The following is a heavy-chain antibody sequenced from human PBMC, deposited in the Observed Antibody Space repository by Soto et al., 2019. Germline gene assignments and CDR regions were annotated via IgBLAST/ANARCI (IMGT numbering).Heavy chain of an antibody. Sequence: PSLTCAVYGEALSNYYWSRIRQPPGKGLEWIGEITHSGSTNYNPSLESRVTISADTSKNQFSMKMRSVTAADTAVYYCTRRGAACPWLWGPGTSLTV. V-gene: IGHV4-34*01. CDR2: ITHSGST. D-gene: IGHD6-13*01. CDR3: TRRGAACPWL. J-gene: IGHJ4*02. CDR1: GEALSNYY.